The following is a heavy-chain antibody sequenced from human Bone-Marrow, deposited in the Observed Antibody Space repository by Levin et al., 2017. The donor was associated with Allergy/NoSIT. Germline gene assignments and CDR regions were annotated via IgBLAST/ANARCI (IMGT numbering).Heavy chain of an antibody. CDR3: AKDLEHAAAGTNPQTN. V-gene: IGHV3-30*18. Sequence: GGSLRLSCAASGFTFSSYGMHWVRQAPGKGLEWVAVISYDGSNKYYADSVKGRFTISRDNSKNTLYLQMNSLRAEDTAVYYCAKDLEHAAAGTNPQTNWGQGTLVTVSS. CDR2: ISYDGSNK. J-gene: IGHJ4*02. D-gene: IGHD6-13*01. CDR1: GFTFSSYG.